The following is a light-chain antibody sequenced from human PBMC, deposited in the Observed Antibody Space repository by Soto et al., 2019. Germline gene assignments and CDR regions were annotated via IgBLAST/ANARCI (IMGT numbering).Light chain of an antibody. V-gene: IGKV2-28*01. CDR1: QSLLHSNGYNY. J-gene: IGKJ2*02. CDR3: MQALQTPPLST. CDR2: LGS. Sequence: DIVMTQSPLSLPVTPGEPASISCRSSQSLLHSNGYNYLDWYLQKPGQSPQLLIYLGSNRASGVPDRFSGSGSGTDFTLKISRVEAEDVGVYYCMQALQTPPLSTFGQGTKLESK.